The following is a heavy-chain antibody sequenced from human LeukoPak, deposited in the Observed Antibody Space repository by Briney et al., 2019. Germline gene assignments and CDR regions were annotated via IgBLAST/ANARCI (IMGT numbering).Heavy chain of an antibody. Sequence: GGSLRLSCAASGFSFSSHAMHWVRQAPGKGLEWVSVIYSCGSTYYADSVKGRFTISRDNSKNTLYLQMNSLRAEDTAVYYCAKEVSIISRGLDYWGQGILVTVSS. CDR3: AKEVSIISRGLDY. CDR2: IYSCGST. V-gene: IGHV3-66*01. CDR1: GFSFSSHA. J-gene: IGHJ4*02. D-gene: IGHD2-21*01.